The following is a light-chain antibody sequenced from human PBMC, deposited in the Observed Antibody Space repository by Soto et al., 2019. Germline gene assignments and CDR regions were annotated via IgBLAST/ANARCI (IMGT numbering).Light chain of an antibody. CDR3: QQYNNWPLT. J-gene: IGKJ4*01. Sequence: EIVMTQSPATLSVSPGERATLSCRASQSVSSNLAWYQQRPGQAPRLLIHGASTRATGIPSRFSGSGSGTEFTLTISSLLSEDFAVYFCQQYNNWPLTFGGGTKVETK. V-gene: IGKV3-15*01. CDR2: GAS. CDR1: QSVSSN.